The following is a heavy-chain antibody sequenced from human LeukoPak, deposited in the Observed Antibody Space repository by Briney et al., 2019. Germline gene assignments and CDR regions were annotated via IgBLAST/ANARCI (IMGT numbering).Heavy chain of an antibody. CDR2: IYTSGST. CDR1: GGSISGYY. V-gene: IGHV4-4*09. J-gene: IGHJ4*02. D-gene: IGHD1-26*01. CDR3: ARAYSRSSSHFDD. Sequence: SETLSLTCTVSGGSISGYYWSWIRQPPGKGLEWIGYIYTSGSTNYNPSLKSRVTISVYTSKNQFSLRLSSVTAADTAMYFCARAYSRSSSHFDDWGQGTLVTVSS.